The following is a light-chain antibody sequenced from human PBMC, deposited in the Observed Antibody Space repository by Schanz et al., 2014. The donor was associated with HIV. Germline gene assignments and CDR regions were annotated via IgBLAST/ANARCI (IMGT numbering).Light chain of an antibody. CDR3: HHYGGS. J-gene: IGKJ3*01. V-gene: IGKV3-20*01. CDR1: QSVSSSY. CDR2: AAS. Sequence: EVVLTQSPGTLSLSPGERATLSCRASQSVSSSYFAWYQKKPGQAPTLLIYAASSRASGIPDRFSGSGSGADFTLTISGLELEDFAVYYCHHYGGSFGPGTTVDYK.